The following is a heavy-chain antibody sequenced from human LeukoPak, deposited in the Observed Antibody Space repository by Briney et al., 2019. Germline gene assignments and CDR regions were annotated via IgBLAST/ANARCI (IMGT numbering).Heavy chain of an antibody. Sequence: PGGSLRLSCAASGCTISANFMSWVRQAPGKGLEWVSIMYSVGSTFYADSVKGRFTISRDPSKNSLGLQMDSLRVDDTAVYYCARDLGGYSYGFGGDLWGQGTLVTVSS. CDR1: GCTISANF. J-gene: IGHJ4*02. CDR3: ARDLGGYSYGFGGDL. CDR2: MYSVGST. V-gene: IGHV3-66*01. D-gene: IGHD5-18*01.